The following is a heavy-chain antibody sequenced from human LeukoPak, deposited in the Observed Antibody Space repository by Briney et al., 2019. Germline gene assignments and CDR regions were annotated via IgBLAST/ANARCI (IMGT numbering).Heavy chain of an antibody. CDR2: IYYSGST. Sequence: SETLSLTCIVSGGSFSSDYWSWVRQPPGKGLEWIGDIYYSGSTNYNPSLKSRVTISIDTTKNQFSLKLSSVTAADPAVYYCARSERDIAVSAVLDDCGQGTLVTVSS. J-gene: IGHJ4*02. CDR1: GGSFSSDY. D-gene: IGHD6-19*01. V-gene: IGHV4-59*08. CDR3: ARSERDIAVSAVLDD.